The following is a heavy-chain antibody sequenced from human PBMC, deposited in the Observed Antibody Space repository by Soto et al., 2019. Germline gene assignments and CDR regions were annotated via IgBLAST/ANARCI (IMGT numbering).Heavy chain of an antibody. Sequence: VASVKVSCKASGYTFTSYAMHWVRQAPGQRLEWMGWINAGNGNTKYSQKFQGRVTITRDTSASTAYMELSSLRSEDTAVYYCARAGSGWKYNWFDPWGPGTLVTVSS. CDR1: GYTFTSYA. D-gene: IGHD6-19*01. V-gene: IGHV1-3*01. CDR3: ARAGSGWKYNWFDP. CDR2: INAGNGNT. J-gene: IGHJ5*02.